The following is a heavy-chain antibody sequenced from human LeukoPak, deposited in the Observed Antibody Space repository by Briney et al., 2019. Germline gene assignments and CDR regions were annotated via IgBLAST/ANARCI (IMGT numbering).Heavy chain of an antibody. CDR2: INHSGST. CDR1: GGSFSGYY. J-gene: IGHJ4*02. Sequence: SETLSLTCAVYGGSFSGYYWSWIRQPPGKGLEWIGEINHSGSTNYNPSLKSRVTISVYTSKNQFSLKLSSVTAADTAVYYCARRRHPLDYWGQGTLVTVSS. CDR3: ARRRHPLDY. V-gene: IGHV4-34*01.